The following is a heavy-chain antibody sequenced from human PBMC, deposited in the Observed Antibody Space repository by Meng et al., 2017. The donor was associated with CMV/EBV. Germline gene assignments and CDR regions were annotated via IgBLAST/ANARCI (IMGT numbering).Heavy chain of an antibody. J-gene: IGHJ4*02. Sequence: SLILSCSASGFIFSKAWMIWVRQAPGKGLEWVGRIKTKTDGGTTEYAAPVKGRFTISRDDSKTTLFPQMNSLKIEDTAVYYCTTGHYWGQGTLVTVSS. V-gene: IGHV3-15*01. CDR3: TTGHY. CDR2: IKTKTDGGTT. CDR1: GFIFSKAW.